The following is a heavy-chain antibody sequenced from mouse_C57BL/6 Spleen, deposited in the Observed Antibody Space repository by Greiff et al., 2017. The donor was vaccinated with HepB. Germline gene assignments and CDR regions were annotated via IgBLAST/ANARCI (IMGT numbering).Heavy chain of an antibody. CDR2: IHPNSGST. D-gene: IGHD3-2*02. CDR3: ASGTAQAWFAY. Sequence: VQLQQPGAELVKPGASVKLSCKASGYTFTSYWMHWVKQRPGQGLEWIGMIHPNSGSTNYNEKFKSKATLTVDKSSSTAYMQLSSLTSEDSAVYYRASGTAQAWFAYWGQGTLVTVSA. J-gene: IGHJ3*01. V-gene: IGHV1-64*01. CDR1: GYTFTSYW.